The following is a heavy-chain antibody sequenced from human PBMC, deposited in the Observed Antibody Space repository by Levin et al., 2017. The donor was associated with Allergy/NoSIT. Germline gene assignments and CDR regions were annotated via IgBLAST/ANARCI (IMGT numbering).Heavy chain of an antibody. Sequence: ASVKVSCAASGFIFSSYSMNWVRQAPGKGLEWVSYISSGSSTIYYADSVKGRFTISRDNAKNSLYLQMDSLRDEDTAVYYCARDPSSDYYDSSGYHHTIYYYGMDVWGQGTTVTVSS. CDR2: ISSGSSTI. CDR3: ARDPSSDYYDSSGYHHTIYYYGMDV. V-gene: IGHV3-48*02. CDR1: GFIFSSYS. D-gene: IGHD3-22*01. J-gene: IGHJ6*02.